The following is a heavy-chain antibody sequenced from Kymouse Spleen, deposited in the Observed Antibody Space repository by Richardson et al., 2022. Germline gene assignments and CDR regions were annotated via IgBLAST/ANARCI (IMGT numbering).Heavy chain of an antibody. CDR3: ARDRAYCSGGSCYYYYYGMDV. J-gene: IGHJ6*02. Sequence: QVQLQESGPGLVKPSQTLSLTCTVSGGSISSGGYYWSWIRQHPGKGLEWIGYIYYSGSTYYNPSLKSRVTISVDTSKNQFSLKLSSVTAADTAVYYCARDRAYCSGGSCYYYYYGMDVWGQGTTVTVSS. V-gene: IGHV4-31*03. CDR2: IYYSGST. D-gene: IGHD2-15*01. CDR1: GGSISSGGYY.